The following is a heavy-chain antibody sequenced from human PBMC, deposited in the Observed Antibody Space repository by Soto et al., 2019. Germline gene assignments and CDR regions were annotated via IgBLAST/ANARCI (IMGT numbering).Heavy chain of an antibody. J-gene: IGHJ4*02. CDR2: IDPSDSYT. Sequence: PGESLKISCKGSGYSFTSYWISWVRQMPGKGLEWMGRIDPSDSYTNYSPPFQGHVTISADKSISTAYLQWSSLKASDTAMYYCASRRPGYSSGWYSWGQGTLVTVS. CDR3: ASRRPGYSSGWYS. V-gene: IGHV5-10-1*01. CDR1: GYSFTSYW. D-gene: IGHD6-19*01.